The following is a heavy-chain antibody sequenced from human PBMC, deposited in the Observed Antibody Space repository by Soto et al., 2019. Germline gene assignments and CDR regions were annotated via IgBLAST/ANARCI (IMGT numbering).Heavy chain of an antibody. D-gene: IGHD5-12*01. Sequence: PSQTLSLTCAISGDSVSSNTATRNWIRRSPSRGLEWLGRTYYRSQWHYDYPVSVKSRIIINADTTGNQFSLQLNSVTPEDTAVYCCARSANFKEWLDPWGQGILVSVSS. J-gene: IGHJ5*02. V-gene: IGHV6-1*01. CDR2: TYYRSQWHY. CDR1: GDSVSSNTAT. CDR3: ARSANFKEWLDP.